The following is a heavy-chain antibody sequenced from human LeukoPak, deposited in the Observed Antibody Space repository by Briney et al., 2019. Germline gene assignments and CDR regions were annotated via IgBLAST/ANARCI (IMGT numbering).Heavy chain of an antibody. D-gene: IGHD2-2*01. CDR1: GGSISSYY. Sequence: PSETLSLTCTVSGGSISSYYWSWIRQPPGKGLEWIGYIYHSGSTYYNPSLKSRVTISVDRSKNQFSLKLSSVTAADTAVYYCARGDIVVVPAAIVYWGQGTLVTVSS. J-gene: IGHJ4*02. CDR3: ARGDIVVVPAAIVY. V-gene: IGHV4-59*12. CDR2: IYHSGST.